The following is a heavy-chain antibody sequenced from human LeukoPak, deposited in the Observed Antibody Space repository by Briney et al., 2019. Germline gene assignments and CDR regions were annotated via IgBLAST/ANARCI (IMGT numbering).Heavy chain of an antibody. J-gene: IGHJ5*02. CDR1: GYSFTSYW. Sequence: GESLKISCKGSGYSFTSYWISWVRQMPGKGLEWMGRIDPSDSYTNYRPSFQGHVTISADKSISTAYLQWSSLKASDTAMYYCAREPIVVVVAATHWFDPWGQGTLVTVSS. CDR3: AREPIVVVVAATHWFDP. D-gene: IGHD2-15*01. CDR2: IDPSDSYT. V-gene: IGHV5-10-1*01.